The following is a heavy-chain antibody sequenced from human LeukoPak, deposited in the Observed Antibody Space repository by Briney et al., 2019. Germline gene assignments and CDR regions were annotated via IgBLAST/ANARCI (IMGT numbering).Heavy chain of an antibody. CDR2: ITAYNGNT. J-gene: IGHJ4*02. CDR3: ARDPSCGGDCYPGFPFDY. D-gene: IGHD2-21*01. CDR1: GYTFTSYG. V-gene: IGHV1-18*01. Sequence: ASVKVSCKASGYTFTSYGISWVRHAPGQGLEWMGWITAYNGNTNYAQKRQGRVTITTDTSTSTAYMELRSLRSDDTAVYYCARDPSCGGDCYPGFPFDYWGQGTLVTVSS.